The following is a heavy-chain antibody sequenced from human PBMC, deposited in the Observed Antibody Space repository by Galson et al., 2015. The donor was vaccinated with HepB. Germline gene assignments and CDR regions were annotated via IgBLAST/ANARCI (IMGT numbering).Heavy chain of an antibody. V-gene: IGHV1-69*04. CDR2: IIPILGIA. Sequence: SCKASGGTFSSYTISWVRQAPGQGLEWMGRIIPILGIANYAQKFQGRVTITADKSTSTAYMELSSLRSEDTAVYYCARERSSSGGYDAFDIWGQGTMVTVSS. CDR3: ARERSSSGGYDAFDI. CDR1: GGTFSSYT. J-gene: IGHJ3*02. D-gene: IGHD3-22*01.